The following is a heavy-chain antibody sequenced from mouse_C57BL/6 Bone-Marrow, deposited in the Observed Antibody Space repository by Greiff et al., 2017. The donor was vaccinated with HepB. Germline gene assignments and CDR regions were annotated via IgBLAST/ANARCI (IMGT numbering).Heavy chain of an antibody. Sequence: EVKVEESGGGLVQPGGSMKLSCAASGFTFSDAWMDWVRQSPEKGLEWVAEIRNKANNHATYYAESVKGRFTISRDDSKSSVYLQMNSLRAEDTGIYYCTGVITTGRRLSFDYWGQGTTLTVSS. CDR3: TGVITTGRRLSFDY. CDR1: GFTFSDAW. V-gene: IGHV6-6*01. D-gene: IGHD1-2*01. J-gene: IGHJ2*01. CDR2: IRNKANNHAT.